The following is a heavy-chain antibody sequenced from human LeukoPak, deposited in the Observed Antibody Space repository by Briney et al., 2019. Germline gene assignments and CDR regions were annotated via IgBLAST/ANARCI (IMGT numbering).Heavy chain of an antibody. Sequence: PGGSLRLSCAASGFTFSSYSMNWVRQAPGKGLEWVSSISSSSSYIYYADSVKGRFTISRDNSKNTLYLQMNSLRAEDTAVYYCAKGASVHSENDYWGQGTLVTVSS. CDR1: GFTFSSYS. J-gene: IGHJ4*02. CDR3: AKGASVHSENDY. D-gene: IGHD3-10*01. V-gene: IGHV3-21*04. CDR2: ISSSSSYI.